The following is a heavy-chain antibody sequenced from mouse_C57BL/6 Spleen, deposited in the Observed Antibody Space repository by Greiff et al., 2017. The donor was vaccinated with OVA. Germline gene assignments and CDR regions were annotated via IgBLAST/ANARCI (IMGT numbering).Heavy chain of an antibody. CDR2: IWGGGST. CDR1: GFSLTSYG. J-gene: IGHJ4*01. V-gene: IGHV2-9*01. CDR3: AKQGLRRGGYAMDY. Sequence: VPVVESGPGLVAPSQSLSITCPVSGFSLTSYGVDWVRQPPGKGLEWLGVIWGGGSTNYNSALMSRLSISKDNSKSQVFLKMNSLQTDDTAMYYCAKQGLRRGGYAMDYWGQGTSVTVSS. D-gene: IGHD2-4*01.